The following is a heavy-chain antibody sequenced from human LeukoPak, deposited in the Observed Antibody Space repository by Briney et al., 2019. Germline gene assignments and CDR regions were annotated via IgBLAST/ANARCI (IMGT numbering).Heavy chain of an antibody. CDR1: GFTFSSYG. Sequence: GGPLRLSCAASGFTFSSYGMHWVRQAPGKGLEWVAFIRYDGSNKYYADSVKGRFTISRDNSKNTLYLQMNSLRAEDTAVYYCAKELNWNDGIGWFDPWGQGTLVTVSS. D-gene: IGHD1-1*01. J-gene: IGHJ5*02. CDR3: AKELNWNDGIGWFDP. V-gene: IGHV3-30*02. CDR2: IRYDGSNK.